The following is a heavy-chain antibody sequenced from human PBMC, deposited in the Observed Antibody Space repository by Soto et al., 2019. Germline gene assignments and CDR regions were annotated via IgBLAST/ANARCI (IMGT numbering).Heavy chain of an antibody. J-gene: IGHJ4*02. V-gene: IGHV1-46*01. CDR3: ARDGPLSIYDFWSGYDY. CDR2: INPSGGST. Sequence: ASVKVSCKASGYTFTSYYMHWVRQAPGQGLEWMGIINPSGGSTSYAQKFQGRVTMTRDTSTSTVYMELSSLRSEDTAVYYCARDGPLSIYDFWSGYDYWGQGTLVTVSS. D-gene: IGHD3-3*01. CDR1: GYTFTSYY.